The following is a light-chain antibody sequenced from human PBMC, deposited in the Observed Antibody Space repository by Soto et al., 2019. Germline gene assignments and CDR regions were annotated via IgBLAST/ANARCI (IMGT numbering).Light chain of an antibody. CDR2: GAS. CDR3: QKYGSSPLIT. Sequence: EIVLTQSPGTLSLSPGERATLSCRASQSVSSSYLAWYQQKPGQAPRFLIYGASSRATGIPDRFSGSGSGTVFTVTISRLEPEEVAVYYCQKYGSSPLITFGQGTRLEMK. J-gene: IGKJ5*01. CDR1: QSVSSSY. V-gene: IGKV3-20*01.